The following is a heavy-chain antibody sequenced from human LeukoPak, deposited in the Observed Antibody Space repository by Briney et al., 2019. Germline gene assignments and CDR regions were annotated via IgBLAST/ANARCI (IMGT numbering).Heavy chain of an antibody. CDR2: ISSSSSYI. V-gene: IGHV3-21*01. Sequence: GGSLRHSCAASGFTFSSYSMNWVRQAPGKGLEWVSSISSSSSYIYYADSVKGRFTISRDNAKNSLYLQMNSLRAEDTAVYYCARDPGSIVGATGDWFDPWGQGTLVTVSS. D-gene: IGHD1-26*01. CDR3: ARDPGSIVGATGDWFDP. J-gene: IGHJ5*02. CDR1: GFTFSSYS.